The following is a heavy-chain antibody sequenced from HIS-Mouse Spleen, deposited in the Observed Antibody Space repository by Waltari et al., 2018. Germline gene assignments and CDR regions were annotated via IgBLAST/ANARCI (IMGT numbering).Heavy chain of an antibody. Sequence: QLQLQESGPGLVKPSETLSLTCTVSGGSISRSSYYWGGIRQHPGKGLEWIGSIYYSGSTYYNPSLKSRVTISVDTSKNQFSLKLSSVTAADTAVYYCAREIPYSSSWYDWYFDLWGRGTLVTVSS. V-gene: IGHV4-39*07. D-gene: IGHD6-13*01. CDR3: AREIPYSSSWYDWYFDL. J-gene: IGHJ2*01. CDR1: GGSISRSSYY. CDR2: IYYSGST.